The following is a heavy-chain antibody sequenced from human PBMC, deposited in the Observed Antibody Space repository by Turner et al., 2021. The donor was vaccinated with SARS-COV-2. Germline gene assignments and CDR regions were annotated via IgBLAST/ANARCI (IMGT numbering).Heavy chain of an antibody. Sequence: EVQVVESVGGLVKSGGSLRLSCSASGFTFSSYSMNWVRQAQGKGLEWVTTISSRRSYIYYADSVKGRFTISRDNVKNSLYMKMNSLRAEDTAVYYCARDYYDFWSGYYSYQYGMDVWGQGTAVTVSS. J-gene: IGHJ6*02. D-gene: IGHD3-3*01. CDR3: ARDYYDFWSGYYSYQYGMDV. CDR2: ISSRRSYI. CDR1: GFTFSSYS. V-gene: IGHV3-21*01.